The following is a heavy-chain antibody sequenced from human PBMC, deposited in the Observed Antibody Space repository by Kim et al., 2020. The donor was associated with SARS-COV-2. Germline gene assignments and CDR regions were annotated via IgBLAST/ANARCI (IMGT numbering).Heavy chain of an antibody. J-gene: IGHJ4*02. D-gene: IGHD2-21*01. CDR3: AKDGDCSSTFPFDY. V-gene: IGHV3-7*03. CDR1: GFSFTNYW. CDR2: IKQDGSEK. Sequence: GGSLRLSCAASGFSFTNYWMSWVRQAPGKGLEWVANIKQDGSEKYYVDSVKGRFTISRDNARNSVSLQMNSLTAEDTAVYFCAKDGDCSSTFPFDYWGQG.